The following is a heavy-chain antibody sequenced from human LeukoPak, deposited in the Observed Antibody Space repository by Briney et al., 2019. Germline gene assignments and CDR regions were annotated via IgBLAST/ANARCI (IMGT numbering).Heavy chain of an antibody. D-gene: IGHD3-22*01. Sequence: SETLSLTCSVSGVPISTYYWSWIRQSPGKRLEWIAYVYYNGDIMYNPSLKSRVTISLDTSKNQFSFNMASVTAADTAVYFCATTWYYDTRGYLFDDWGHGTLVTVSS. CDR3: ATTWYYDTRGYLFDD. V-gene: IGHV4-59*01. J-gene: IGHJ4*01. CDR2: VYYNGDI. CDR1: GVPISTYY.